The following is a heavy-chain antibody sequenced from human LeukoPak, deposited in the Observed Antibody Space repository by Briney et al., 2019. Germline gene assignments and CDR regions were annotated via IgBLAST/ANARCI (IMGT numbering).Heavy chain of an antibody. Sequence: AASVKVSCKVSGYTLTELSMHWVRQAPGKGLEWMGGFDPEDGETIYAQKFQGRVTMTEDTSTDTAYMELSSLRSEDTAVYYCSLHDILTGYDAFDIWGQGTMVTVSS. CDR3: SLHDILTGYDAFDI. J-gene: IGHJ3*02. CDR1: GYTLTELS. CDR2: FDPEDGET. V-gene: IGHV1-24*01. D-gene: IGHD3-9*01.